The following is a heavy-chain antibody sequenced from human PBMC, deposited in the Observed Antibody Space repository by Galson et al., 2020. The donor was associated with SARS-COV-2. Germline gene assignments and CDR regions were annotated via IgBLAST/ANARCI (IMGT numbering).Heavy chain of an antibody. J-gene: IGHJ4*02. Sequence: HGESLKISCKGSENTFNNYWIAWVRQMHGKGLEWMGIIYPGDSDTRYSPSFQGQVTISADKSISTAYLQWSSLKASDTATYCCARLGPLMGGIWYENQCFPGGEYWVQGTPVTFSS. CDR2: IYPGDSDT. D-gene: IGHD3-16*01. CDR3: ARLGPLMGGIWYENQCFPGGEY. CDR1: ENTFNNYW. V-gene: IGHV5-51*01.